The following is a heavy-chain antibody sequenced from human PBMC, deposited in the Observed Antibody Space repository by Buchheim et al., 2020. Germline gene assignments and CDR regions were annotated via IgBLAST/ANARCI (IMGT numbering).Heavy chain of an antibody. Sequence: EVQLVESGGGLVQPGGSLRLSCAASGFTFSDYWMHWVRQAPGKGLVWVSRSNSDGSSTTYADSVKGRFTISRDNAKNTLYLQMNSLRAEDTAVYYCARDHGIAVAGDYFDYWGQGTL. CDR3: ARDHGIAVAGDYFDY. J-gene: IGHJ4*02. D-gene: IGHD6-19*01. V-gene: IGHV3-74*01. CDR1: GFTFSDYW. CDR2: SNSDGSST.